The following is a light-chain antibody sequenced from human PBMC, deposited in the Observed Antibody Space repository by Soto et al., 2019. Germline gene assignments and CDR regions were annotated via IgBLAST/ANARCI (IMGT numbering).Light chain of an antibody. CDR1: SSDVGGYNY. V-gene: IGLV2-14*01. J-gene: IGLJ1*01. Sequence: QSVLAQHASVSGSPGQSITISCTGTSSDVGGYNYVSWYQQHPGKAPKLMIYEVSNRPSRVSNRFSGSKSGNTASLTISGLQAEDEADYYCSSYTRSSTSYVFGTGTKVTVL. CDR2: EVS. CDR3: SSYTRSSTSYV.